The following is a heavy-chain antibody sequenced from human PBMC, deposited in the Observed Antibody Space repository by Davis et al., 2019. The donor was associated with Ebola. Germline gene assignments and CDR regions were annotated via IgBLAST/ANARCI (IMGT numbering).Heavy chain of an antibody. V-gene: IGHV1-58*02. CDR1: GFTFVNSA. CDR2: VVVGTNNI. D-gene: IGHD1-14*01. Sequence: SVKVSCRAPGFTFVNSAIQWARQARGQRLEWVGSVVVGTNNIQYAQKFQGRVTITRDMTTNTAYMELSSLRSEDTALYYCAASAGTVGKFDFWGQGTLVTVSS. CDR3: AASAGTVGKFDF. J-gene: IGHJ4*02.